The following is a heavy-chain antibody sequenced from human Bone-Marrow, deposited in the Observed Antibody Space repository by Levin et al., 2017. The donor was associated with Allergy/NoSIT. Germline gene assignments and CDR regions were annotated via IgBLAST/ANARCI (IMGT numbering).Heavy chain of an antibody. CDR1: GGSISSSSYY. Sequence: SETLSLTCTVSGGSISSSSYYWGWIRQPPGTGLEWIGSIYYSGSTYYNPSLKSRVTISVDTSKNQFSLKLSSVTAADTAVYYCARDERTNYYDYGMDVWGQGTTVTVSS. V-gene: IGHV4-39*07. D-gene: IGHD6-25*01. J-gene: IGHJ6*02. CDR2: IYYSGST. CDR3: ARDERTNYYDYGMDV.